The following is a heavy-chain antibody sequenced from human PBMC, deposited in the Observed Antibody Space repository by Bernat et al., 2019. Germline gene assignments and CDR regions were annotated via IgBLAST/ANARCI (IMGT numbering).Heavy chain of an antibody. CDR2: IYYSGST. V-gene: IGHV4-59*08. J-gene: IGHJ4*02. Sequence: QVQLQESGPGLVKPSETLSLTCTVSGGSISSYYWSWIRQPPGKGLEWIGYIYYSGSTNYNPSLKSRVTISVDTSKNQFSLKLSSVTAADTAVYYCARHDGRFLESGGPRRYWGQGTLVTVSS. CDR1: GGSISSYY. D-gene: IGHD3-3*01. CDR3: ARHDGRFLESGGPRRY.